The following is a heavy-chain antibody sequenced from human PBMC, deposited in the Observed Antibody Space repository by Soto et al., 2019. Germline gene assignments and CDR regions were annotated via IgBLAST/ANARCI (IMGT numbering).Heavy chain of an antibody. Sequence: SETLSLTCAVSCGSISSGGYSWSWIRQPPGKGLEWIGYIYHSGSTYYNPSLKSRVTISVDRSKNQFSLKLSSVTAADTAVYYCARESLKESITMTVVVDYWGQGTLVTVSS. J-gene: IGHJ4*02. CDR3: ARESLKESITMTVVVDY. V-gene: IGHV4-30-2*01. CDR1: CGSISSGGYS. CDR2: IYHSGST. D-gene: IGHD3-22*01.